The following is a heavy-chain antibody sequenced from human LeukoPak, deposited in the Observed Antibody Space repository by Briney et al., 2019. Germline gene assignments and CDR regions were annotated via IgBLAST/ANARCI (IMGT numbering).Heavy chain of an antibody. CDR2: IWYDGINI. Sequence: GGTLRLSCAASGFTFSSYGMHWVRQAPGKGREWVADIWYDGINIYNADSVKGRFTISRDNSNQTLYLQMNSLRAEDTAVYYCARNSLGYYYDSSGYYYFDYWGQGTLVTVS. CDR3: ARNSLGYYYDSSGYYYFDY. D-gene: IGHD3-22*01. CDR1: GFTFSSYG. V-gene: IGHV3-33*01. J-gene: IGHJ4*02.